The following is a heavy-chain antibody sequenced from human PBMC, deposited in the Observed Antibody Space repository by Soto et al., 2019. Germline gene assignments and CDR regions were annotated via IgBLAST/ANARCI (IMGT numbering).Heavy chain of an antibody. D-gene: IGHD3-10*01. CDR2: ISSSSSYI. CDR3: ARDLDYYGFRDYNWFDP. CDR1: GFTFSNYS. J-gene: IGHJ5*02. V-gene: IGHV3-21*01. Sequence: GGSLRLSCAASGFTFSNYSMNWVRQAPGKGLEWVSCISSSSSYIYYAASVKGRFTISRDNAKNSLYLQMNSLRAEDTAVYYCARDLDYYGFRDYNWFDPWGQGTLVTVSS.